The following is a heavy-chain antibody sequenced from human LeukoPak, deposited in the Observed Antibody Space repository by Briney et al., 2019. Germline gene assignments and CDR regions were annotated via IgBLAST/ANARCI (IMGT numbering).Heavy chain of an antibody. CDR3: GRVMAGAIDY. Sequence: GGSLRLSCAASGFTFSGHSMTWVRQAPGKGLEWVANINLDGSERFYVDFVKGRFTISRDNADNSMYLQMNSLRAEDTAVYHCGRVMAGAIDYWGQGTLVTVSS. J-gene: IGHJ4*02. V-gene: IGHV3-7*01. CDR1: GFTFSGHS. D-gene: IGHD3-10*01. CDR2: INLDGSER.